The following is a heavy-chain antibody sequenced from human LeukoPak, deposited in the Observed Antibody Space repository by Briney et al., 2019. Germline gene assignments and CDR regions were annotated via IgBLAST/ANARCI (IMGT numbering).Heavy chain of an antibody. V-gene: IGHV3-7*01. CDR1: GFTFSSYW. Sequence: GGSLRLSCAASGFTFSSYWMSWVRQAPGKGLEWVANIKQDGSEKYYVDSVKGRFTISRDNAKNSLYLQMNSLRAEDTAVYYCARTNVYYYASSDYYPHFDYWAQGTLVTVSS. CDR2: IKQDGSEK. J-gene: IGHJ4*02. D-gene: IGHD3-22*01. CDR3: ARTNVYYYASSDYYPHFDY.